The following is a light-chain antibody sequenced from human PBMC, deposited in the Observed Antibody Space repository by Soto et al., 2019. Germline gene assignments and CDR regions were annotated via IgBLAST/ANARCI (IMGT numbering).Light chain of an antibody. CDR1: EVSSDY. V-gene: IGKV1-39*01. CDR3: QHTHTSPYS. J-gene: IGKJ2*03. CDR2: GAY. Sequence: DIQLTQSPFSLSASIGDSVTITCRASEVSSDYLNWYQQKPGKAPKLLIYGAYNLESGVPSRFSGSGSGTESTLTISSLQPEDSATYFCQHTHTSPYSFGQGTKLDIK.